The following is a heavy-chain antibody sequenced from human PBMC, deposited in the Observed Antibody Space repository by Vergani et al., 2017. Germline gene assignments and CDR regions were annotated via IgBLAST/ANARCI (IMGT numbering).Heavy chain of an antibody. CDR3: ASIRGKRDY. V-gene: IGHV3-30*03. CDR2: ISYDGSNK. J-gene: IGHJ4*02. CDR1: GFTFSSYG. Sequence: QVQLVESGGGVVQPGRSLRLSCAASGFTFSSYGMHWVRQAPGKGLEWVAVISYDGSNKYYADSVKGRFTISRDNSKNTLYLQMNSLRAEDTAVYYCASIRGKRDYWGQGTLVTVSS. D-gene: IGHD1-1*01.